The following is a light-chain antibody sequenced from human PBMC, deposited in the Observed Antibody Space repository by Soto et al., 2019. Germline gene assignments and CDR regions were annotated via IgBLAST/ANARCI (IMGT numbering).Light chain of an antibody. Sequence: IVMTQSPATLSVSPGERANLSCRASQSVGTKLAWYQQTPGQAPRVLIYGASNRATGVPARISGSGSGTDFTLTISRVEPEDFAVFYCQHYGSSPLTFGGGTKVDIK. J-gene: IGKJ4*01. CDR3: QHYGSSPLT. CDR1: QSVGTK. CDR2: GAS. V-gene: IGKV3-15*01.